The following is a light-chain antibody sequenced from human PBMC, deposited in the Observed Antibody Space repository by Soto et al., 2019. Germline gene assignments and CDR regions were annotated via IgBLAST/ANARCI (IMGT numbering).Light chain of an antibody. Sequence: DIQMTQSPSTLSASVGDRVTITCRASQSISSSLAWYQQKPGKAPKLLIYKASSLESGVPSRFSGSGSGTEFTLTISSLQPDDFATYYCQQYNSYPITFGGGTKVEIK. CDR3: QQYNSYPIT. CDR1: QSISSS. CDR2: KAS. V-gene: IGKV1-5*03. J-gene: IGKJ4*01.